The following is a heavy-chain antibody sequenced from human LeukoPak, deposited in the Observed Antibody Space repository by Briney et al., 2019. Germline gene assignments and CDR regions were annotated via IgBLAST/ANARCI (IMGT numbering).Heavy chain of an antibody. J-gene: IGHJ5*02. D-gene: IGHD5-12*01. Sequence: PSETLSLTCAVYGGSFSGYYWSWIRQPPGKGLEWMGEINHSGSTNYNPSLMSRVTISVDTSKNQFSLKLSSVTAADTAVYYCARAGYPGLNWFDRWGQGTLVTVSS. CDR3: ARAGYPGLNWFDR. CDR2: INHSGST. CDR1: GGSFSGYY. V-gene: IGHV4-34*01.